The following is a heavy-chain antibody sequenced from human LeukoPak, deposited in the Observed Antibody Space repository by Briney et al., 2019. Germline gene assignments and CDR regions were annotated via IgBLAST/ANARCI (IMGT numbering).Heavy chain of an antibody. CDR2: IKQDGSEK. V-gene: IGHV3-7*01. D-gene: IGHD6-6*01. Sequence: GGSLRLSCAASGFTFSSYWMSWVRQAPGKGLEWVANIKQDGSEKYYVDSVKGRFTISRDNAKNSLYLQMNSLRAEDTAVYYCARGFMQLVDWFDPWGQGTLVTVSS. CDR3: ARGFMQLVDWFDP. J-gene: IGHJ5*02. CDR1: GFTFSSYW.